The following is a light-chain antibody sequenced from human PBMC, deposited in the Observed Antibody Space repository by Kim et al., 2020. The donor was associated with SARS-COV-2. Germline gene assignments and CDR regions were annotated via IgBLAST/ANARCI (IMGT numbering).Light chain of an antibody. Sequence: QSALTQPASVSGSPGQSITISCTGTSSDIGNYNLVSWYQQHPDKAPKLMIYEVTKRPSGVSNRFSGSKSGNTASLTISGLQAEDEADYYCCSYAGSATFVFGGGTQLTVL. CDR2: EVT. V-gene: IGLV2-23*02. CDR3: CSYAGSATFV. CDR1: SSDIGNYNL. J-gene: IGLJ3*02.